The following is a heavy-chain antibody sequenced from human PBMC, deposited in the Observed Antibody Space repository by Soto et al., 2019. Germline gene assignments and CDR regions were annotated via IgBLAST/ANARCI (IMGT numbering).Heavy chain of an antibody. Sequence: GSLRLSCAASAFTFSSFSMNWVRQAPGKGLEWVSSISSSSSYIYYADSVKGRFTISRDNAKNSLYLQMNSLRAEDTAVYYCARDFSYAGSSPNFDYWGPGTMVTVYS. D-gene: IGHD3-16*01. CDR1: AFTFSSFS. CDR2: ISSSSSYI. J-gene: IGHJ4*01. V-gene: IGHV3-21*01. CDR3: ARDFSYAGSSPNFDY.